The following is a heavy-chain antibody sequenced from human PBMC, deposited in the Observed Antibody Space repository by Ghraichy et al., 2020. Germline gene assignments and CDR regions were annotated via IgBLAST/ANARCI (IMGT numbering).Heavy chain of an antibody. CDR3: AREDDYGEYYGMDV. V-gene: IGHV3-30-3*01. Sequence: GGSLRLSCAASGFTFSSYAMHWVRQAPGKGLEWVAVISYDGSNKYYADSVKGRFTISRDNSKNTLYLQMNSLRAEDTAVYYCAREDDYGEYYGMDVWGQGTTVTVSS. CDR1: GFTFSSYA. CDR2: ISYDGSNK. J-gene: IGHJ6*02. D-gene: IGHD4-17*01.